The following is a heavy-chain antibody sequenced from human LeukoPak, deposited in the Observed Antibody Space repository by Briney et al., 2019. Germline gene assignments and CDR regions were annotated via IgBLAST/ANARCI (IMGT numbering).Heavy chain of an antibody. V-gene: IGHV1-8*01. Sequence: GASVKVSCKASGYTFTSYDINWGRQATGQGLEWMGWMNPNSGNTGYAQKFQGRVTITRNTSISTAYMELSSLRSEDTAVYYCARGESSSWYVSRGMDVWGQGTTVTVSS. J-gene: IGHJ6*02. D-gene: IGHD6-13*01. CDR3: ARGESSSWYVSRGMDV. CDR1: GYTFTSYD. CDR2: MNPNSGNT.